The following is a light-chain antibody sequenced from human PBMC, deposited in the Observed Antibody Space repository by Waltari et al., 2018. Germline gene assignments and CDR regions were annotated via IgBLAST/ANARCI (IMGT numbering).Light chain of an antibody. CDR1: QSVRGT. Sequence: LCCKASQSVRGTLARYPQPPGQPPRLLSNAASIRATGIPDRFSGSGCGTDFTLTISRLEPEDFVVYYCQHYVRLPVTFGQGTKVEIK. V-gene: IGKV3-20*01. CDR3: QHYVRLPVT. CDR2: AAS. J-gene: IGKJ1*01.